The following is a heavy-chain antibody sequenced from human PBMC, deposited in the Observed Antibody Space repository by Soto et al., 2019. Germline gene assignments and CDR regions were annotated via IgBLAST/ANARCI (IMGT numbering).Heavy chain of an antibody. CDR2: IDNGGNT. D-gene: IGHD2-21*01. CDR3: VKRSLLVAPY. V-gene: IGHV4-39*01. J-gene: IGHJ4*02. CDR1: GRTFSINADF. Sequence: QLLLQESGPGLVKPSETLSLTCTVSGRTFSINADFWYLAWIRQPPGKGLEWIGGIDNGGNTYYKPPLKSRVIISAGTSKNQASLSLNSVTAADTAVYYCVKRSLLVAPYWGQGILVTVSS.